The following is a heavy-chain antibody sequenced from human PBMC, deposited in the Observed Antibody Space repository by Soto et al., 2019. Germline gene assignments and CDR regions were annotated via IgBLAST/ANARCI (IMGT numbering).Heavy chain of an antibody. CDR2: IYYSGST. CDR1: GGSISSGDYY. CDR3: ARASPVFTDV. J-gene: IGHJ6*02. Sequence: SETLSLTCTVSGGSISSGDYYWSWIRQPPGKGLEWIGYIYYSGSTYYNPSLKSRVTISVDTSKNQFSLKLSSVTAADTAVYYRARASPVFTDVWGQGTTVTVSS. V-gene: IGHV4-30-4*01. D-gene: IGHD3-3*01.